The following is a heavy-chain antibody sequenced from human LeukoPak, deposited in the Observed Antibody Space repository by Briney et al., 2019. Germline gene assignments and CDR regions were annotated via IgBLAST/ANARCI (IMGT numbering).Heavy chain of an antibody. V-gene: IGHV4-59*12. CDR1: GGSISSYY. D-gene: IGHD6-6*01. J-gene: IGHJ4*02. CDR2: IYYSGST. Sequence: SETLSLTCTVSGGSISSYYWNWIRQPPGRGLEWIGYIYYSGSTNYNPSLKSRVTISVDTSKNQFSLKLSSVTAADTAVYYCARDAIAARFFDYWGQGTLVTVSS. CDR3: ARDAIAARFFDY.